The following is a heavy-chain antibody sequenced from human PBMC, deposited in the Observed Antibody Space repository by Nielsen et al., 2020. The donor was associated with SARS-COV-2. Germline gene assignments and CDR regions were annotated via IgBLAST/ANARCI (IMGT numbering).Heavy chain of an antibody. CDR1: GGSISSSNW. CDR3: ARGNIIVGATVDAFDI. J-gene: IGHJ3*02. CDR2: IYHSGST. D-gene: IGHD1-26*01. V-gene: IGHV4-4*02. Sequence: SETLSLTCTVSGGSISSSNWWSWVRQPPGKGLEWIGEIYHSGSTNYNPSLKSRVTISVDKSKNQFSLKLSSVTAADTAVYYCARGNIIVGATVDAFDIWGQGTMVTVSS.